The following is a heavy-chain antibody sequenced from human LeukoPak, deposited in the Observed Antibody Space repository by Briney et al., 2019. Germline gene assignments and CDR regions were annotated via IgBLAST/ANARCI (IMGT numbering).Heavy chain of an antibody. CDR2: ISSSSSYI. D-gene: IGHD1-1*01. V-gene: IGHV3-21*01. CDR1: GFTFSSYS. J-gene: IGHJ4*02. CDR3: ARDLVSDNGY. Sequence: GGSLRLSCAASGFTFSSYSMNWVRQAPGKGLEWVSSISSSSSYIYYADLVKGRFTISRDNAKNSLYLQMNSLRAGDTAVYYCARDLVSDNGYWGQGTLVTVSS.